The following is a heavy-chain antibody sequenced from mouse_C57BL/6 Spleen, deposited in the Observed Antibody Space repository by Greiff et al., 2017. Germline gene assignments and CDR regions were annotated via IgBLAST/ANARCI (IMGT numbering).Heavy chain of an antibody. V-gene: IGHV2-2*01. CDR1: GFSLTSYG. CDR2: IWSGGST. J-gene: IGHJ4*01. D-gene: IGHD2-3*01. Sequence: VMLVESGPGLVQPSQSLSITCTVSGFSLTSYGVHWVRQSPGKGLEWLGVIWSGGSTDYNAGFISRLSISKDNSKSQVFFKMNSLQADDTAIYYCARKNDGYYFYAMDYWGQGTSVTVSS. CDR3: ARKNDGYYFYAMDY.